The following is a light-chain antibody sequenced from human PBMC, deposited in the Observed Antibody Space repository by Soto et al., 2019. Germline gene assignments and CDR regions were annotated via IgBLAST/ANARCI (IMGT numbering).Light chain of an antibody. J-gene: IGKJ5*01. V-gene: IGKV1-39*01. CDR2: SAS. Sequence: DIQMTQSPSSLSASVGDRVTITCRASQSMSTYLNWFQQESGKAPNLLIYSASNLQSGVPSRFSGSGSGTHFTLTISSLQPEDFATYYCQQTYNIPITFGQGTRLEIK. CDR1: QSMSTY. CDR3: QQTYNIPIT.